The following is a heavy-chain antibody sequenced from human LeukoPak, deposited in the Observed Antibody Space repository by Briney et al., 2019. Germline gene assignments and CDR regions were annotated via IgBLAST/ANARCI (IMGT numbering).Heavy chain of an antibody. CDR1: GGSISSSSYY. CDR3: ARDSSSWYWGIVSYYGMDV. D-gene: IGHD6-13*01. V-gene: IGHV4-39*07. Sequence: PSETLSLTCTVSGGSISSSSYYWGWIRQPPGKGLEWIGSIYYSGSTYYNPSLKSRVTISVDTSKNQFSLKLSSVTAADTAVYYCARDSSSWYWGIVSYYGMDVWGQGTTVTVSS. J-gene: IGHJ6*02. CDR2: IYYSGST.